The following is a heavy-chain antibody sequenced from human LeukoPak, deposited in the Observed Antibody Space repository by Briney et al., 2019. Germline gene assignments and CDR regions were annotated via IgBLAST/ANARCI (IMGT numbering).Heavy chain of an antibody. V-gene: IGHV3-23*01. CDR1: GFTFSSIA. Sequence: PGGSLRLSCAASGFTFSSIAMSWVRQAPDKGLEWLSTISGSGGGTYYADSVKGRFTISRDDSKNTLYLQMNSLRADDTAVYYCAKDLGRYRNNFFDYWGQGNLVTVSS. J-gene: IGHJ4*02. CDR2: ISGSGGGT. D-gene: IGHD1-26*01. CDR3: AKDLGRYRNNFFDY.